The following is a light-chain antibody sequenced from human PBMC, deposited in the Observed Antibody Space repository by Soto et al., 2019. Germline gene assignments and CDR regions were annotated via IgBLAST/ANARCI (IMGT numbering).Light chain of an antibody. Sequence: QSALTQPPSVSGSPGQSVTISCTGTSSDVGSYNRVSWYQQPPGTAPKLMIYEVRNRPSGVPDRFSGSKSGNTASLTISGLQAEDEGDYYCSSYTGSSTLVFGGGTKLTVL. CDR2: EVR. V-gene: IGLV2-18*02. CDR1: SSDVGSYNR. J-gene: IGLJ3*02. CDR3: SSYTGSSTLV.